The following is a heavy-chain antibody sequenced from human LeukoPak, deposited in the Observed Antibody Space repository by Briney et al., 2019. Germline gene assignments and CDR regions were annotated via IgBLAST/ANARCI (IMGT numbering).Heavy chain of an antibody. CDR3: ARVEGCSATCYFHI. J-gene: IGHJ3*02. CDR2: IFTSGST. D-gene: IGHD2-2*01. CDR1: GGSISSYY. V-gene: IGHV4-4*07. Sequence: SETLSLTCTVSGGSISSYYWSWIRQPAGKGLECIGRIFTSGSTNYNPSPKSRVTMSVDTSKNQLSLKLSSVTAADTAVYYCARVEGCSATCYFHIWGQGTMVTVSS.